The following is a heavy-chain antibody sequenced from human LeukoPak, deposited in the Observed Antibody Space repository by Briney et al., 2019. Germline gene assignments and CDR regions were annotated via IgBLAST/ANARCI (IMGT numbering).Heavy chain of an antibody. CDR2: ISGSGSST. V-gene: IGHV3-23*01. CDR3: AKLGVTVVVTASDNWFDP. Sequence: GGSLRLSCAASGFTFSSYAMSWVRQAPGKGLEWVSAISGSGSSTYYADSVKDRFTISRDNSKNTLYLQMNSLRAEDTAVYYCAKLGVTVVVTASDNWFDPWGQGTLVTVSS. J-gene: IGHJ5*02. CDR1: GFTFSSYA. D-gene: IGHD2-21*02.